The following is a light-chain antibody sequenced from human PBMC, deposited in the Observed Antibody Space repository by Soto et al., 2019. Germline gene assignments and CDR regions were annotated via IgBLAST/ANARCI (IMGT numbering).Light chain of an antibody. CDR2: EVS. CDR3: SSYTSSSTRV. J-gene: IGLJ1*01. CDR1: SSDVGGSNY. V-gene: IGLV2-14*01. Sequence: QSALIQPASVAGSPGQSITISCTGTSSDVGGSNYISWYQHHPHRAPKLLIYEVSYRPSGVSNRFSGSKSGNTASLTISGLQAEDEADYYCSSYTSSSTRVFGTGTKVTVL.